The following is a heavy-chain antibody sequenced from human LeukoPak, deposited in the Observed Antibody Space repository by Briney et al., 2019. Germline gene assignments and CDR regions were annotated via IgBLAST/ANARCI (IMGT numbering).Heavy chain of an antibody. CDR3: AKESGMYYYDSTASCGMDV. Sequence: GGSLRLSCAASGFTFSSYGMPWVRQAPGKGLEWVAVISYDGSNKYYADSVKGRFTISRDNSKNKLYLQMNSLRAEDTAVYYCAKESGMYYYDSTASCGMDVWGQGTTVTVSS. CDR1: GFTFSSYG. D-gene: IGHD3-22*01. V-gene: IGHV3-30*18. J-gene: IGHJ6*02. CDR2: ISYDGSNK.